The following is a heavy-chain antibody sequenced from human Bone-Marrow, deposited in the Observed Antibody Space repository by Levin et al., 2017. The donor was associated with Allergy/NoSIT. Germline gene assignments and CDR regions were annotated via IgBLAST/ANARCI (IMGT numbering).Heavy chain of an antibody. Sequence: SCAASGFTFSSYGMGWVRQAPGKGLEFVSAISAGGGDTYYADSVKGRFTISRDNSKNTLFLQMSSLRVEDTATYYCAKEAGHSLPFDYWGQGTLVTVSS. CDR2: ISAGGGDT. CDR1: GFTFSSYG. D-gene: IGHD6-13*01. J-gene: IGHJ4*02. CDR3: AKEAGHSLPFDY. V-gene: IGHV3-23*01.